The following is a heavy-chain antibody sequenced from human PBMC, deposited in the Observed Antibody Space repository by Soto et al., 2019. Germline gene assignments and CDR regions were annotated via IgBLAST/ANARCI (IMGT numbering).Heavy chain of an antibody. D-gene: IGHD5-12*01. CDR3: SRVSGYYLSDY. CDR2: INAGNGDT. CDR1: VYSFSNYA. V-gene: IGHV1-3*01. J-gene: IGHJ4*02. Sequence: EASVKVSCKASVYSFSNYAIHWLRQAPGQRLEWMGWINAGNGDTKYPQKFQGRVTITRDTSASTAYMELSSLRSEDTAVYYCSRVSGYYLSDYWGQRTLVTVSS.